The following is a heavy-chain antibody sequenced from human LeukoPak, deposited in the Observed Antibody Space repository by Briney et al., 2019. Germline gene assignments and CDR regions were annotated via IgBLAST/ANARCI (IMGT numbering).Heavy chain of an antibody. CDR2: IHYSGST. V-gene: IGHV4-59*01. Sequence: SETLSLTCTVSGGSISAYYWSWIRQPPGKGLEWIGCIHYSGSTNYNSSLKSRVTISLDTSKNQFSLKLSSVTAADTAVYYCARVSCGSPGCYYYYDMDVWGKGTTVTVSS. J-gene: IGHJ6*04. CDR3: ARVSCGSPGCYYYYDMDV. CDR1: GGSISAYY. D-gene: IGHD2-15*01.